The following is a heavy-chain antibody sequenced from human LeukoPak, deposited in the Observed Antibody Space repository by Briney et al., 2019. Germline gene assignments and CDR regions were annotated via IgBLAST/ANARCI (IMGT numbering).Heavy chain of an antibody. D-gene: IGHD4-17*01. CDR1: GFTFSSYG. CDR2: IKSDGSST. Sequence: GGSLRLSCAASGFTFSSYGMHWVRQVPGKGLVWVSRIKSDGSSTTYADSVKGRFTISRDNAKNTLYLQMNSLRAEDTAVYYCARDQTYGDYWYFDLWGRGTLVTVSS. CDR3: ARDQTYGDYWYFDL. J-gene: IGHJ2*01. V-gene: IGHV3-74*01.